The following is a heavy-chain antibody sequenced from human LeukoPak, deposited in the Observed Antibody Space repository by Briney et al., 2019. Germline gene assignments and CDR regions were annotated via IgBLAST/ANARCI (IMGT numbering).Heavy chain of an antibody. V-gene: IGHV4-4*09. Sequence: PSETLSLTCTVSGGSISSYYWSWIRQPPGKGLEWIGYIYTSGSTNYNPSLKSRVTISVDTSKNQFSLKLSSVTAADTAVYYGARLRYYYYMDVWGKGTTVTVSS. J-gene: IGHJ6*03. CDR2: IYTSGST. CDR3: ARLRYYYYMDV. CDR1: GGSISSYY.